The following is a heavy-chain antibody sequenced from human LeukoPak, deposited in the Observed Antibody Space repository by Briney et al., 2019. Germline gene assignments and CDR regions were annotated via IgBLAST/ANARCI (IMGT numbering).Heavy chain of an antibody. J-gene: IGHJ4*02. CDR3: ARSREQWLTPFDY. CDR2: ISGSGGST. V-gene: IGHV3-23*01. D-gene: IGHD6-19*01. Sequence: GGSLRLSCAASGFTFSSYAMSWVRQAPGKGLEWVSAISGSGGSTYYADSVKGRFTISRDNSKNTLYLQMNSLRAEDTAVYYCARSREQWLTPFDYWGQGTLVTVSS. CDR1: GFTFSSYA.